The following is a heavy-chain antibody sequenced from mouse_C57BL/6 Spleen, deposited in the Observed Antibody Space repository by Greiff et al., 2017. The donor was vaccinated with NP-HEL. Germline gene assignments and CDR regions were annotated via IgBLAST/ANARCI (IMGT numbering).Heavy chain of an antibody. D-gene: IGHD2-12*01. Sequence: QVQLKQSGPELVKPGASVKISCKASGYAFSSSWMNWVKQRPGKGLEWIGRIYPGDGDPNYNGKFQGKATLTAYKSSSTTNMQLNSLTSEDFAVAFLARPLIYYSGFDYWGQGTTLTVSS. CDR1: GYAFSSSW. V-gene: IGHV1-82*01. CDR2: IYPGDGDP. J-gene: IGHJ2*01. CDR3: ARPLIYYSGFDY.